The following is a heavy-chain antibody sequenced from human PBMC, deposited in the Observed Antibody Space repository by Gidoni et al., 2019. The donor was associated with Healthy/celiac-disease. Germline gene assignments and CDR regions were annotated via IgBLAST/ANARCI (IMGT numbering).Heavy chain of an antibody. Sequence: QVQLVQSGAEVKKPGASVKVSCKASGYTFTRYYMHWVRQAPGQGLEWMGITNPSGGSTSYAQKFQGRVTMTRDTSTSTVYMELSSLRSEDTAVYYCARDQGVVGPREYSSSSDYWGQGTLVTVSS. V-gene: IGHV1-46*01. CDR2: TNPSGGST. D-gene: IGHD6-6*01. CDR3: ARDQGVVGPREYSSSSDY. CDR1: GYTFTRYY. J-gene: IGHJ4*02.